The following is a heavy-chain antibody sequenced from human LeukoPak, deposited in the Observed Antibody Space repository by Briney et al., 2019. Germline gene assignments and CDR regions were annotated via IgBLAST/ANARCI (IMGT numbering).Heavy chain of an antibody. J-gene: IGHJ4*02. CDR3: ASSYYDILTGLTTEMSY. Sequence: SSVKVSCKASGGTFSSYAIIWVRQAPGQGLEWMGGVIPIFGTANYAQKFQGRVTITADESTSTAYMELSSLRSEDTAVYYCASSYYDILTGLTTEMSYWGQGTLVTVSS. CDR1: GGTFSSYA. V-gene: IGHV1-69*13. D-gene: IGHD3-9*01. CDR2: VIPIFGTA.